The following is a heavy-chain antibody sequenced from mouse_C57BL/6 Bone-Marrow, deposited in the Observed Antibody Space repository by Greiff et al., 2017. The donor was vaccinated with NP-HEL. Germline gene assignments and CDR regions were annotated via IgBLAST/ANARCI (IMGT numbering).Heavy chain of an antibody. CDR2: ISSGSSTI. V-gene: IGHV5-17*01. CDR1: GFTFSDYG. Sequence: EVQLQESGGGLVKPGGSLKLSCAASGFTFSDYGMHWVRQAPEKGLEWVAYISSGSSTIYYADTVKGRFTISRDNAKNTLFLQMTSLRSEDTAMYYCARALPGDYWGQGTTLTVSS. J-gene: IGHJ2*01. CDR3: ARALPGDY.